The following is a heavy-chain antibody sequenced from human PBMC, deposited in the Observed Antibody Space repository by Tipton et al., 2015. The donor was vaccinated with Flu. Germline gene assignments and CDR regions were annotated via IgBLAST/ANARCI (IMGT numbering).Heavy chain of an antibody. V-gene: IGHV3-23*01. CDR1: GFTFSSYA. Sequence: SLRLSCEAYGFTFSSYAMTWVRQAPGKGLEWVSGISGSGGSTDYADSGKDRFTISRDNSRNTLYLQMNSLTAEDTAVYYCVKGGLFVVITTFYDYWGQGALVTVPS. D-gene: IGHD3-22*01. J-gene: IGHJ4*02. CDR3: VKGGLFVVITTFYDY. CDR2: ISGSGGST.